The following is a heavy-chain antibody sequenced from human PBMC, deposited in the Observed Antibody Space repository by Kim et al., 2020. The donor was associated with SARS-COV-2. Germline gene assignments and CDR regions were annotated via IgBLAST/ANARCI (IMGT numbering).Heavy chain of an antibody. D-gene: IGHD3-16*01. CDR1: GFTFSRSW. V-gene: IGHV3-7*03. CDR2: INPDGGWR. Sequence: GGSLRLSCAASGFTFSRSWMNWVRQTPGKGLEWVANINPDGGWRRHVDSVEGRFTISRDNAKNSLYLQMNSLRAEDTAVYYCASWGPDESHYWGQGTLVTVSS. J-gene: IGHJ4*02. CDR3: ASWGPDESHY.